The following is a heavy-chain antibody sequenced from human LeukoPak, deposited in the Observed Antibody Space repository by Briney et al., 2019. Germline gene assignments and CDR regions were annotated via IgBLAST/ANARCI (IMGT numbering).Heavy chain of an antibody. CDR1: EFTVSSNY. D-gene: IGHD1-1*01. V-gene: IGHV3-66*01. CDR2: IYSDGTT. CDR3: ARDQLDADY. Sequence: GGSLRLSCAASEFTVSSNYLSWVRQAPGKGLEWVSIIYSDGTTYYADSVKGRFTTSTANSKDTLYLQMNSLRAEDTAVYYCARDQLDADYWGQGTLVTVSP. J-gene: IGHJ4*02.